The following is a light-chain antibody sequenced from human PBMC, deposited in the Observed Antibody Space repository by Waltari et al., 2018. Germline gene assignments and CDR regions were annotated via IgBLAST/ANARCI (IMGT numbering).Light chain of an antibody. CDR3: SSYTTSNTWV. CDR1: RSDFVGYPP. J-gene: IGLJ3*02. Sequence: QSALTQPASLSGSPGHSITISCTGTRSDFVGYPPVPWYQHHPGKAPKLMIFEVTDRPSGVSNRFSGSKSGNTASLTISGLQAEDEADYYCSSYTTSNTWVFGGGTKVTVL. V-gene: IGLV2-14*01. CDR2: EVT.